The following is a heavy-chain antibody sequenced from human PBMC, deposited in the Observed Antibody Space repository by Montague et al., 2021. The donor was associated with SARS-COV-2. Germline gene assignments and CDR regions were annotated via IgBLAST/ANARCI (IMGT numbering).Heavy chain of an antibody. V-gene: IGHV4-59*02. CDR3: ARETMTADAFDI. Sequence: SETLSLTCTVSGASVSSSDWGWIRQSPGKGLEWIGYFYSVGSTDYNPSLKSRVTISRDTSTNQFSLKVRSVTAADTAIYYCARETMTADAFDIWGQGTMVTVSS. CDR2: FYSVGST. D-gene: IGHD1-14*01. J-gene: IGHJ3*02. CDR1: GASVSSSD.